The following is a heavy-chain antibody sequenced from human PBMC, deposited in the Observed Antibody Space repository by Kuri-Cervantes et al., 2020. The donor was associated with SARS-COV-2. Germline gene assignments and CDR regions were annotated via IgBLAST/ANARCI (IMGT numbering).Heavy chain of an antibody. D-gene: IGHD1-26*01. Sequence: GGSLRLSCAASGFTFSSYSMNWVRQAPGKGLEWVSYISSSSSTIYYADSVKGRFTISRDNAKNSLYLQMNSLRDEDTAVYYCTRVCSYSGSGKRRRGAFDIWGQGTMVTVSS. J-gene: IGHJ3*02. V-gene: IGHV3-48*02. CDR1: GFTFSSYS. CDR3: TRVCSYSGSGKRRRGAFDI. CDR2: ISSSSSTI.